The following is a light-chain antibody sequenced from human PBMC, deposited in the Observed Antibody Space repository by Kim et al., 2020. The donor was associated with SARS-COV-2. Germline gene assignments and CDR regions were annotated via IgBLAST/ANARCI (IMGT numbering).Light chain of an antibody. Sequence: SPRETAALSCRASQTVSNHLAWYQQNPGQAPRLLIYGASNRATGIPARFSGSGSGTDFTLTISSLEPEDFAVYYCQQRTNRITFGQGTRLEIK. CDR1: QTVSNH. CDR2: GAS. CDR3: QQRTNRIT. J-gene: IGKJ5*01. V-gene: IGKV3-11*01.